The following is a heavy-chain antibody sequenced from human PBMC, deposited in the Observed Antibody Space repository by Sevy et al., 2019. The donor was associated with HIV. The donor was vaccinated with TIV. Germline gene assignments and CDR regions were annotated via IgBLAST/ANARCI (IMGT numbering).Heavy chain of an antibody. Sequence: GGSLRLSCAASGFTFSSYGMNWVRQAPGKGRGWISYISSSGSTIYYADSVKGRFTISRDNAKNSLYLQMNSLRAEDTAVYYCARSDYGSGRFWGQGTLVTVSS. J-gene: IGHJ4*02. D-gene: IGHD3-10*01. CDR1: GFTFSSYG. CDR3: ARSDYGSGRF. V-gene: IGHV3-48*03. CDR2: ISSSGSTI.